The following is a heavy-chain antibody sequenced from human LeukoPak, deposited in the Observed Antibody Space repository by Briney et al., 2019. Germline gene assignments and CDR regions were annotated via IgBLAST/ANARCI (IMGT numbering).Heavy chain of an antibody. Sequence: ASAKVSCKASGYTFTGYYMHWVRQAPGQGLEWMGWINPNSGGTNYAQKFQGRVTMTRDTSISTAYMELSRLRSDDTAVYYCEAVDTAMGNLDYWGQGTLVTVSS. V-gene: IGHV1-2*02. CDR1: GYTFTGYY. J-gene: IGHJ4*02. CDR2: INPNSGGT. D-gene: IGHD5-18*01. CDR3: EAVDTAMGNLDY.